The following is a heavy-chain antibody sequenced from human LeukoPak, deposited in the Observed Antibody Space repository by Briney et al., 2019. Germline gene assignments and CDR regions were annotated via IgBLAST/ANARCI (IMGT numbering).Heavy chain of an antibody. V-gene: IGHV1-18*01. D-gene: IGHD3-3*01. CDR2: ISAYNGNT. J-gene: IGHJ4*02. CDR3: ARESPDFWSGCFVLTSRGYYFYY. Sequence: ASVKVSCKASGYTFTSYGISWVRQAPGQGLEWMGWISAYNGNTNYAQKLQGRVTMTTDTSTSTAYMELRSLRSDDTAVYYCARESPDFWSGCFVLTSRGYYFYYWGQGTLVTVSS. CDR1: GYTFTSYG.